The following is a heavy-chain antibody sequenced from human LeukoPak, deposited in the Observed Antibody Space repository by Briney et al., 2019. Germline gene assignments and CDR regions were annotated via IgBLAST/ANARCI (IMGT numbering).Heavy chain of an antibody. J-gene: IGHJ4*02. V-gene: IGHV3-15*01. CDR3: TTAPAQSDY. D-gene: IGHD2-2*01. CDR2: IKSKTDSGTT. Sequence: GGSLRLSCAASGFTFDDYGMSWVRQAPGKGLEWVGRIKSKTDSGTTDYAAPVKGRFTISRDDSKNTLYLQMNSLKFEDTAVYYCTTAPAQSDYWGQGTLVTVSS. CDR1: GFTFDDYG.